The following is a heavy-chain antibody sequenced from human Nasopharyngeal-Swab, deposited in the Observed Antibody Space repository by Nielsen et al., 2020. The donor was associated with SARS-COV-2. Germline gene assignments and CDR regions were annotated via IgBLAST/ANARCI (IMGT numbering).Heavy chain of an antibody. CDR1: GFNFSSYS. CDR2: ISSSNSYI. D-gene: IGHD1-26*01. V-gene: IGHV3-21*01. Sequence: GEFLKIPCAAFGFNFSSYSQNWVRQAPGKGLEWVSSISSSNSYIYYAAPVKGRFTISRDNAKNSLYLQMNSLRGEDTALYYCARDRRGGSYSSFDHWGQGTLVTVSS. CDR3: ARDRRGGSYSSFDH. J-gene: IGHJ4*02.